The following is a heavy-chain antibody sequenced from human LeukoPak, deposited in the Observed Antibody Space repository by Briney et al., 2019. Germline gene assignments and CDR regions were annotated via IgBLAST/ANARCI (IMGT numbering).Heavy chain of an antibody. CDR3: ARHPSYYDTSGYLVDCYFDY. CDR1: GYSFTSYC. J-gene: IGHJ4*02. D-gene: IGHD3-22*01. Sequence: PGESLKISCKGSGYSFTSYCITWVRQMPGKGLEWMGRIDPSDSSTNYSPSFQGHVTISTDKSISTVYLQWSSLKASDTAMYYCARHPSYYDTSGYLVDCYFDYWGQGTLVTVSS. V-gene: IGHV5-10-1*01. CDR2: IDPSDSST.